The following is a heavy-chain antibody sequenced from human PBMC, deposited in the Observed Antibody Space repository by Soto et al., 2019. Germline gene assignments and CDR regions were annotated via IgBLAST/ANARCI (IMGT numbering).Heavy chain of an antibody. Sequence: ASVKVSCKASGYTFTSYDINWVRQATGQGLEWMGWMNPNSGNTGYAQKFQGRVTMTRNTSISTAYMELSSLRSEDTAVYYCARWDIVVVPAAHIYYYYGMDVWRQGTTVTVSS. CDR3: ARWDIVVVPAAHIYYYYGMDV. J-gene: IGHJ6*02. V-gene: IGHV1-8*01. CDR2: MNPNSGNT. CDR1: GYTFTSYD. D-gene: IGHD2-2*01.